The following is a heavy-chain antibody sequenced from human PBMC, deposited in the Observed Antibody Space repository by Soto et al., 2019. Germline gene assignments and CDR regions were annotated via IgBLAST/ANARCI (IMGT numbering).Heavy chain of an antibody. CDR1: GFTFGSYA. J-gene: IGHJ4*02. V-gene: IGHV3-23*01. CDR2: ISGSGGST. Sequence: PGGSLRLSCAASGFTFGSYAMSWVRQAPGKGLEWVSAISGSGGSTYYADSVKGRFTISRDDSKNTLYLQMNSLRAEDTAVYYCAKDVTGYSSGWYDYWGQGTLVTVSS. D-gene: IGHD6-19*01. CDR3: AKDVTGYSSGWYDY.